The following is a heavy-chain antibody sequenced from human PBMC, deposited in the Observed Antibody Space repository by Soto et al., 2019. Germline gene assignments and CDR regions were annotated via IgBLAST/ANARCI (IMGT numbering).Heavy chain of an antibody. CDR1: GGSISSSNYY. CDR3: ARRINKPTGFDY. J-gene: IGHJ4*02. Sequence: QLQLQESGPGLVKPSETLSLTCTVSGGSISSSNYYWGWIRQPPGKGLEWIGSIYYSGTTCYNPSLKRRITIPVDTSKNQFSLKLSSVTAADTAVYYCARRINKPTGFDYWRQGTLVTVSS. V-gene: IGHV4-39*01. D-gene: IGHD2-8*02. CDR2: IYYSGTT.